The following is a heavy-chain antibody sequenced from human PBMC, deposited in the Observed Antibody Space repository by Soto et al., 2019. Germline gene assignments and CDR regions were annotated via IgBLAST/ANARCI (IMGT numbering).Heavy chain of an antibody. CDR2: ISAHNGNT. Sequence: QVHLVQSGAEVKKPGASVKVSCKGSGYGFTTYGITWVRQAPGQGLEWMAWISAHNGNTNYAQKLQGRVTVTIDTATSPAYMELRSLRSDDPAVYYCARGRYGDYWGQGDLVTVSS. CDR1: GYGFTTYG. J-gene: IGHJ4*02. CDR3: ARGRYGDY. V-gene: IGHV1-18*01. D-gene: IGHD1-1*01.